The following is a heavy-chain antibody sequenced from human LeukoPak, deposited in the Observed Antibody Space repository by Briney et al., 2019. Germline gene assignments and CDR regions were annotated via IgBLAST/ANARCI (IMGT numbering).Heavy chain of an antibody. Sequence: PGGSLRLSCAASGFTFSSYWMSWVRQAPGKGLEWVANIKQDGSEKYYVDSVKGRFTISRDNSKNTLYLQMNSLRAEDTAVYYCAKDYSSSGFDYWGQGTLVTVSS. J-gene: IGHJ4*02. CDR3: AKDYSSSGFDY. D-gene: IGHD6-6*01. CDR1: GFTFSSYW. V-gene: IGHV3-7*01. CDR2: IKQDGSEK.